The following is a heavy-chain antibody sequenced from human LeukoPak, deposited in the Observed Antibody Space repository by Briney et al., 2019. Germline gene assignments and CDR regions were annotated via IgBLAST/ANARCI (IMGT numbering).Heavy chain of an antibody. Sequence: LGESLKISCKGSGYSFTSYWINWVRQMPGKGLEWMGTIDPSDSYTNYSPSFQGHVTISADKSIYTASLQWSSLKASDTAMDYCARLVNYDGSGQKIFDYWGQGTLVTVSS. CDR1: GYSFTSYW. J-gene: IGHJ4*02. D-gene: IGHD3-22*01. V-gene: IGHV5-10-1*01. CDR3: ARLVNYDGSGQKIFDY. CDR2: IDPSDSYT.